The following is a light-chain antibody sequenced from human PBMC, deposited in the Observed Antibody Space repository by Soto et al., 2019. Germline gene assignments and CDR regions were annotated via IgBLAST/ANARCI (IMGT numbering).Light chain of an antibody. CDR1: SSDVGGYNY. CDR2: DVT. V-gene: IGLV2-11*01. CDR3: CSYAAGYTLA. J-gene: IGLJ2*01. Sequence: QSALTQPRSVSGSPGQSVTISCTGTSSDVGGYNYVSWYQQHPDKAPKVMIYDVTKRPSEVSDRFSGSKSGNTASLTISGLQAEDEADYYCCSYAAGYTLAFGGGTKLTVL.